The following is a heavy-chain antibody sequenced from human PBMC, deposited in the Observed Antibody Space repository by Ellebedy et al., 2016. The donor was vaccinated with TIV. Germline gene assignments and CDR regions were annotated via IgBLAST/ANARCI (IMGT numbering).Heavy chain of an antibody. J-gene: IGHJ3*01. CDR2: FDPEDGET. D-gene: IGHD2-21*01. CDR1: GYTFTRNY. V-gene: IGHV1-24*01. CDR3: ATDSSKSRLVMVASAQAFDV. Sequence: AASVKVSCKASGYTFTRNYMHWVRQAPGKGLEWMGGFDPEDGETTYAQKFQGRIILTEDTSSDTAYMELSNLRSEDTAVYFCATDSSKSRLVMVASAQAFDVWGQGTLVTVSS.